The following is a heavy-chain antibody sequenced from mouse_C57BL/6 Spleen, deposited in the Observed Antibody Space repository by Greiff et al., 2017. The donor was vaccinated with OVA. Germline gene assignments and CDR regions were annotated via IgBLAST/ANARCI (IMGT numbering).Heavy chain of an antibody. Sequence: EVQLQQSEPELVKPGASVKISCKASGYTFTDYYMNWVKQSHGKSLEWIGDINPNNGGTSYNQKFKGKATLTVDKSSSTAYMELRSLTSEDSAVYYCARYYDYDGGNWGQGTTLTVSS. CDR1: GYTFTDYY. CDR2: INPNNGGT. D-gene: IGHD2-4*01. V-gene: IGHV1-26*01. CDR3: ARYYDYDGGN. J-gene: IGHJ2*01.